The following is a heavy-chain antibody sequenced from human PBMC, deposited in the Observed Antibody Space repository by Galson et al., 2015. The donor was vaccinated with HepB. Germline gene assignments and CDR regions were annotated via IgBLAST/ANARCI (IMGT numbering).Heavy chain of an antibody. Sequence: SLRLSCAASGFTFSSYAMSWVRQAPGKGLEWVAAMCCHGGSTYYADSAKGRFTISRDNSKNTLYLQMNSLRVEDTAVYFCAKDSGGSSWYLPSITYFDSGGQGARVTFSS. V-gene: IGHV3-23*01. D-gene: IGHD6-13*01. CDR3: AKDSGGSSWYLPSITYFDS. J-gene: IGHJ4*02. CDR1: GFTFSSYA. CDR2: MCCHGGST.